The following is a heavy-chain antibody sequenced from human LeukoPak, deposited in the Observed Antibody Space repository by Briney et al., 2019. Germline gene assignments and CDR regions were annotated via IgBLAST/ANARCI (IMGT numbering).Heavy chain of an antibody. Sequence: GESLKISCKGSGYSFTSYWIGWVRQMPGKGLEWMGIIYPGDSDTRHSPSFQGQVTISADKSISTAYLQWSSLKASDTAMYYCARHASIPNYYGSGSYLDYWGQGTLVTVSS. CDR1: GYSFTSYW. J-gene: IGHJ4*02. CDR3: ARHASIPNYYGSGSYLDY. V-gene: IGHV5-51*01. D-gene: IGHD3-10*01. CDR2: IYPGDSDT.